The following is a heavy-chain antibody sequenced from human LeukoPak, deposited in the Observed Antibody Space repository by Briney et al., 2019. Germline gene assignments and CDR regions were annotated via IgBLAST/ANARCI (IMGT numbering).Heavy chain of an antibody. Sequence: ASVKVCCKASGYTFTSYAMNWARQAPGQGLVWMRWISAYNGDRNYAQKLQGRVTMTTDTSTSTAYMELRSLRSDDTAVYYCARRLETHCSSTSCYSSPLSYYYYYMDVWGKGTTVTVSS. CDR3: ARRLETHCSSTSCYSSPLSYYYYYMDV. CDR2: ISAYNGDR. J-gene: IGHJ6*03. V-gene: IGHV1-18*01. D-gene: IGHD2-2*02. CDR1: GYTFTSYA.